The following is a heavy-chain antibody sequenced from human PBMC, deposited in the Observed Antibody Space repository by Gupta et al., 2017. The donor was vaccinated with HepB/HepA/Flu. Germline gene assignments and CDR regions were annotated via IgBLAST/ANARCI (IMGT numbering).Heavy chain of an antibody. CDR2: IKADGSET. Sequence: LVASGGELVHPGESRTLTCAASGFDSYVYWMSWVRQAPGKGLEWVTTIKADGSETYYSESVKGRFTISRDSARNSLFLQMDSLRTGDTSVYYCVRDPLPDWFDVWGQGTLVTGSS. CDR1: GFDSYVYW. V-gene: IGHV3-7*01. J-gene: IGHJ5*02. CDR3: VRDPLPDWFDV.